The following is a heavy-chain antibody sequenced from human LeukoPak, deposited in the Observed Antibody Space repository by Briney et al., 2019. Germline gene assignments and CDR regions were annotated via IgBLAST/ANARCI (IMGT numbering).Heavy chain of an antibody. CDR3: ATGGAYRDAFDI. V-gene: IGHV1-69*11. Sequence: SVKVSCKSSGGTFSTYAINWVRQAPGQGLEWMGRIIPILSQSNYAQKFQGTVSITADEFTKTAYMELSSLRSEDTAVYYCATGGAYRDAFDIWGQGTMVTVSS. CDR2: IIPILSQS. CDR1: GGTFSTYA. J-gene: IGHJ3*02. D-gene: IGHD3-10*01.